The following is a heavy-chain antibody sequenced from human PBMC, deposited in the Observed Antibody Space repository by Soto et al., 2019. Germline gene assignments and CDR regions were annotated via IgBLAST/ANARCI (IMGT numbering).Heavy chain of an antibody. CDR2: ISYDGSNK. CDR1: GFTFSSYG. D-gene: IGHD5-18*01. J-gene: IGHJ4*02. V-gene: IGHV3-30*18. Sequence: QVQLVESGGGVVQPGRSLRLSCAASGFTFSSYGMHWVRQAPGKGLEWVAAISYDGSNKYYADSVKGRFTISRDNSKNTLYLQMNSLRAEDTAVYYCAKDQRYSYGYGAHYWGQGTLVTVSS. CDR3: AKDQRYSYGYGAHY.